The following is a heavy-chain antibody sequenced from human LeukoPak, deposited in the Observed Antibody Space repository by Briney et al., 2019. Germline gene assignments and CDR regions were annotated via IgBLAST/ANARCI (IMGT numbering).Heavy chain of an antibody. Sequence: PSETLPLTCAVYGVSFSGYYWSWIRQTPGKGLEWIGEINHSGSTNYNPSLKSRVTISVDTSKNQFSLKLSSVTAADTAVYYCARAKYCSSTSCYTESGFDYWGQGTLVTVSS. D-gene: IGHD2-2*02. CDR3: ARAKYCSSTSCYTESGFDY. J-gene: IGHJ4*02. CDR1: GVSFSGYY. CDR2: INHSGST. V-gene: IGHV4-34*01.